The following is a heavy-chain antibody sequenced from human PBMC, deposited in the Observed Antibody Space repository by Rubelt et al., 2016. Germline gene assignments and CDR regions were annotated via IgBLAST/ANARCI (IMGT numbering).Heavy chain of an antibody. J-gene: IGHJ4*02. CDR1: GFTVGNNF. D-gene: IGHD6-13*01. V-gene: IGHV3-66*01. CDR2: IYSGGDT. Sequence: GESGGGLVQPGGSLRLSCAASGFTVGNNFMNWVRQAPGKGLEWVSLIYSGGDTYYADSVKGGFTISRDNSKNTLYLQMNSLRAEDAAIYYCARDAGAAAIGTYGWGQGTLVTVSS. CDR3: ARDAGAAAIGTYG.